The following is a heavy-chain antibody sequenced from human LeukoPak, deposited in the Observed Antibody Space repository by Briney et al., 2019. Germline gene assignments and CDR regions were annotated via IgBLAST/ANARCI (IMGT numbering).Heavy chain of an antibody. CDR1: GFTFSSYG. CDR2: ISYDGSNK. Sequence: GRSLRLSCAASGFTFSSYGMHWVRQAPGKGLEWVAVISYDGSNKYYADSVKGRFTISRDNSKNTLYLQMNSLRAEDTAVYYCAKPLYGDYVPFDYWGQGTLVTVSS. D-gene: IGHD4-17*01. J-gene: IGHJ4*02. CDR3: AKPLYGDYVPFDY. V-gene: IGHV3-30*18.